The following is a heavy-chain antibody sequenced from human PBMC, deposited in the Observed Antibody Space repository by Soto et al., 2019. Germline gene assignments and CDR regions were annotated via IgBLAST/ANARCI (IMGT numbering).Heavy chain of an antibody. V-gene: IGHV1-3*01. J-gene: IGHJ2*01. Sequence: ASVKVSCKASGYTFTNYCIHWVRQAPGQRLECMGWINAGNGNTKYSQNFQGRVTITRDTSASTAYMELSSLRSEDTAVFYCARSGYSSGWYHWYFDLWGRGTLVTVSS. CDR2: INAGNGNT. CDR1: GYTFTNYC. CDR3: ARSGYSSGWYHWYFDL. D-gene: IGHD6-19*01.